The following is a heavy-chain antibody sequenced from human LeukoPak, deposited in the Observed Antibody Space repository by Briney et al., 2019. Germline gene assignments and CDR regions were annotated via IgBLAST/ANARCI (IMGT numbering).Heavy chain of an antibody. CDR2: TSWNSGSI. CDR1: GFTFDDYA. V-gene: IGHV3-9*01. J-gene: IGHJ4*02. CDR3: AKDPNYYGSGPFDY. Sequence: GGSLRLSCAASGFTFDDYAMHWVRQAPGKGLEWVSGTSWNSGSIGYADSVKGRFTISRDNAKNSLYLQMNSLRAEDTALYYCAKDPNYYGSGPFDYWGQGTLVTVSS. D-gene: IGHD3-10*01.